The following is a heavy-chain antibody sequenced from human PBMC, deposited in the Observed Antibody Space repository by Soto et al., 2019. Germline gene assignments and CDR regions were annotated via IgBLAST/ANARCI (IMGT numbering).Heavy chain of an antibody. CDR1: GFTFSPYA. CDR2: VSSDGSII. Sequence: GGSLRLSCSVSGFTFSPYAMHWVRQAPGEGLEYVSTVSSDGSIIYYADSVKDRFSISRDNSKNTLYLQMSSLRPEDTAVYYCVKDCFGGPKGYARGFDYWGQGTLVTVSS. CDR3: VKDCFGGPKGYARGFDY. V-gene: IGHV3-64D*08. D-gene: IGHD3-16*01. J-gene: IGHJ4*02.